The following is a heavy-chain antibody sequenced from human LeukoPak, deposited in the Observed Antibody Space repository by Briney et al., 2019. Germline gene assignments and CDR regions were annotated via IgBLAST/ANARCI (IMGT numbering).Heavy chain of an antibody. J-gene: IGHJ6*02. CDR2: ISYDGSNK. CDR3: AINTGVYYYGMDV. CDR1: GFTVSSNY. V-gene: IGHV3-30-3*01. Sequence: GGSLRLSCAASGFTVSSNYMSWVRQAPGKGLEWVAVISYDGSNKYYADSVKGRFTISRDNSKNTLYLQMNSLRAEDTAVYYCAINTGVYYYGMDVWGQGTTVTVSS. D-gene: IGHD4-23*01.